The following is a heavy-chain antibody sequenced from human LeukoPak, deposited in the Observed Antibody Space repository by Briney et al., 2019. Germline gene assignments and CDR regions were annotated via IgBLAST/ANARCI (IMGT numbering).Heavy chain of an antibody. V-gene: IGHV4-34*01. CDR3: ARDHPDLGYCSSTSCAYYGMDV. Sequence: SETLSLTCAVYGGSFSGYYWGWIRQPPGKGLEWIGSIYYSGSTYYNPSLKSRVTISVDTSKNQFSLKLSSVTAADTAVYYCARDHPDLGYCSSTSCAYYGMDVWGQGTTVTVSS. D-gene: IGHD2-2*01. J-gene: IGHJ6*02. CDR2: IYYSGST. CDR1: GGSFSGYY.